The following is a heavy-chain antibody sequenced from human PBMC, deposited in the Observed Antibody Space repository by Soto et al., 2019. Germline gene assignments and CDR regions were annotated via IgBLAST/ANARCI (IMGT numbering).Heavy chain of an antibody. Sequence: QVQLVQSGAEVKKPGSSVKVSCKASGDTFSSYAISWVRQAPGQGLEWVGGIIPVSGKINSAKKFQGRVTITAYEFTSTVYLELSSLRSEDTAVYVCASRYCNGGSCPSRYYYGMDVWGQGTTVTVSS. J-gene: IGHJ6*02. CDR3: ASRYCNGGSCPSRYYYGMDV. CDR1: GDTFSSYA. D-gene: IGHD2-15*01. CDR2: IIPVSGKI. V-gene: IGHV1-69*01.